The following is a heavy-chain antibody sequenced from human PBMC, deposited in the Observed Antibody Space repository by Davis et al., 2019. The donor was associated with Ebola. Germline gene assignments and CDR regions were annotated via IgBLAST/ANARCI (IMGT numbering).Heavy chain of an antibody. J-gene: IGHJ2*01. Sequence: GESLKISCAASGFTFSSYAMNWVRQAPGKGLEWVSSISSSSSYIYYADSVKGRFTISRDNAKNSLYLQMNSLRAEDTAVYYCARDVIVGVVVTESWYFDLWGRGTLVTVSS. CDR1: GFTFSSYA. D-gene: IGHD2-21*02. V-gene: IGHV3-21*04. CDR2: ISSSSSYI. CDR3: ARDVIVGVVVTESWYFDL.